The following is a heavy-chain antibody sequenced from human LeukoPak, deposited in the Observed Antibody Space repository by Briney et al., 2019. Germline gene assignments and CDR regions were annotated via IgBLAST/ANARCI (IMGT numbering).Heavy chain of an antibody. CDR2: IYHSGST. D-gene: IGHD3-9*01. Sequence: PSETLSLTCAVPGGSISSSNWWSWVRQPPGKGLEWIGEIYHSGSTNYSPSLKSRVTISVDTTKNQFSLKLSSVTAADTAVYYCARVRPRHLLRYFDRGLDYWGQGTLVTVSS. J-gene: IGHJ4*02. CDR1: GGSISSSNW. V-gene: IGHV4-4*02. CDR3: ARVRPRHLLRYFDRGLDY.